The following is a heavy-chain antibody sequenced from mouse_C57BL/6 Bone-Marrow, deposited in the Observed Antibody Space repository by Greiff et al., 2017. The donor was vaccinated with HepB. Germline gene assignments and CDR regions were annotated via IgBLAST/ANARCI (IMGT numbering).Heavy chain of an antibody. D-gene: IGHD1-1*01. CDR2: IYPRSGNT. CDR3: ARSLYYYGSSSFGY. J-gene: IGHJ2*01. Sequence: VKLMESGAELARPGASVKLSCKASGYTFTSYGISWVKQRTGQGLEWIGEIYPRSGNTYYNEKFKGKATLTADKSSSTAYMELRSLTSEDSAVYFCARSLYYYGSSSFGYWGQGTTLTVSS. CDR1: GYTFTSYG. V-gene: IGHV1-81*01.